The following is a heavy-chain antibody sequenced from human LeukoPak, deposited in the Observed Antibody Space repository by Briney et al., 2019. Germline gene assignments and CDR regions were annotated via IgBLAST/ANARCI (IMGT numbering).Heavy chain of an antibody. CDR3: AKEKPRIAAGADY. CDR1: GFTFSSYV. Sequence: GGSLRLSCAASGFTFSSYVMTWVRQAPGKGLEWVASSIDSDGSTNYAEAVKGRSTISRDNSKNTLYLQMNSLRVDDTAVYYCAKEKPRIAAGADYWGQGTLVTVSS. V-gene: IGHV3-23*01. J-gene: IGHJ4*02. CDR2: SIDSDGST. D-gene: IGHD6-6*01.